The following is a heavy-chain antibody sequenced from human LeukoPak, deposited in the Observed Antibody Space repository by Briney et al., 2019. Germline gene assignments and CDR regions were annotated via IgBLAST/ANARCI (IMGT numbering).Heavy chain of an antibody. Sequence: PGRSLRPSCSPAALTFATYAMDSGRQTPGKGLWRGSGIWYDGSNKFYAVSVKGRLSIPRDNSNDKLHLQLNSLRAEDTAVYYCARGAYCSGRRPGAFDLWGQGTMVSVSS. CDR3: ARGAYCSGRRPGAFDL. CDR1: ALTFATYA. D-gene: IGHD2-15*01. J-gene: IGHJ3*01. CDR2: IWYDGSNK. V-gene: IGHV3-33*01.